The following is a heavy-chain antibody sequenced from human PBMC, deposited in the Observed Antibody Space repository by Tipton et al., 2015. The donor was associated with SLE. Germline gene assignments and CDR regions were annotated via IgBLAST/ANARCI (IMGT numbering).Heavy chain of an antibody. Sequence: TLSLTCTVSGGSISSHYWSWIRQPPGKGLEWIVYIYYSGSTNYNPSLKSRVTISVDTSKNQFSLKLSSVTAADTAVYYCARRGTSAMVQGDTVPPSYYYYGMDVWGQATTVTVSS. V-gene: IGHV4-59*11. CDR3: ARRGTSAMVQGDTVPPSYYYYGMDV. D-gene: IGHD3-10*01. CDR2: IYYSGST. CDR1: GGSISSHY. J-gene: IGHJ6*02.